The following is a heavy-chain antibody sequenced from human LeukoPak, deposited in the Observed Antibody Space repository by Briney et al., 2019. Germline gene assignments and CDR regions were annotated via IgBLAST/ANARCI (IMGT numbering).Heavy chain of an antibody. CDR1: GYSISSGYY. D-gene: IGHD6-19*01. J-gene: IGHJ1*01. CDR2: INHSGST. Sequence: SETLSLTCSVAGYSISSGYYWGWIRQPPGKGLEWIGEINHSGSTNYNPSLKSRVTISVDTSKNQFSLKLSSVTAADTAVYYCARLRAVAGDWGQGTLVTVSS. V-gene: IGHV4-38-2*02. CDR3: ARLRAVAGD.